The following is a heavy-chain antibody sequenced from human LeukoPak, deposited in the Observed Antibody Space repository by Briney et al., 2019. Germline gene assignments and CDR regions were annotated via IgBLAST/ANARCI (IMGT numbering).Heavy chain of an antibody. Sequence: GGSLRLSCAASGFTFSTFGMHWVRQAPGKGLEWVAVISYDGSNKYYGDSVKGRFTISRDNSKNTLYLQMNSLRAEDTAVYYCAKKFPGTVAAGPDHWGQGTLVTVSS. CDR3: AKKFPGTVAAGPDH. CDR2: ISYDGSNK. J-gene: IGHJ4*02. V-gene: IGHV3-30*18. CDR1: GFTFSTFG. D-gene: IGHD6-13*01.